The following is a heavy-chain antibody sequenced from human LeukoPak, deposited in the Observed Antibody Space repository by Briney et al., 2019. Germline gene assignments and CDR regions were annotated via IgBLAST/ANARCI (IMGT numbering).Heavy chain of an antibody. D-gene: IGHD5-18*01. CDR2: IYYSGST. CDR1: GDSISNYY. CDR3: ARAGSYGDLLSRLGLFY. Sequence: SETLSLTCTVSGDSISNYYWSWIRQPPGKGLEWIGYIYYSGSTNYNPSLKSRVTISVDTSKNQFSLKLSSVTAADTAVYYCARAGSYGDLLSRLGLFYWGQGTLATVSS. V-gene: IGHV4-59*01. J-gene: IGHJ4*02.